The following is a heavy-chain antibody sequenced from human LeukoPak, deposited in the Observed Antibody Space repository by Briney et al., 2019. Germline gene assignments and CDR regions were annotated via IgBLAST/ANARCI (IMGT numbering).Heavy chain of an antibody. D-gene: IGHD4-17*01. CDR2: INNNGSSR. Sequence: GGSLRLSCAASGFTFSSYAMHWVRQAPGKGLEYVSAINNNGSSRYYASSVKGRFTISRDNSKKTLYLQMGSLRAEDTAVYYCARVGPYGDYDYWGQGTLVTVSS. J-gene: IGHJ4*02. CDR1: GFTFSSYA. V-gene: IGHV3-64*01. CDR3: ARVGPYGDYDY.